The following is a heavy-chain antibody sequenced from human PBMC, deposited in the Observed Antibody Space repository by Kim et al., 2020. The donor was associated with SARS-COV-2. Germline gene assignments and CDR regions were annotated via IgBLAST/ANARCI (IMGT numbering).Heavy chain of an antibody. Sequence: GGSLRLSCVASGFTFSSYWMYWVCKAPGKGMVWVSRVNSDGSSTSYADSAKGRFTTLRDNARNTLYLQMKSLRAEDKAAEYCASLRTGYVWDKFDYWGEG. CDR3: ASLRTGYVWDKFDY. J-gene: IGHJ4*02. D-gene: IGHD3-16*01. CDR1: GFTFSSYW. V-gene: IGHV3-74*01. CDR2: VNSDGSST.